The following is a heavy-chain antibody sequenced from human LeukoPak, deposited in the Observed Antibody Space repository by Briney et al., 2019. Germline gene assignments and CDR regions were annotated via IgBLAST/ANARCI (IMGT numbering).Heavy chain of an antibody. V-gene: IGHV1-8*01. Sequence: ASVKVSCKASGYTFTSYDINWVRQATGQGLGGMGWMNPNSGNTGYAQKFQGRVTMTRNTSISTAYMELSSLRSEDTAVYYCARGVVAATPNWFDPWGQGTLVTVSS. CDR3: ARGVVAATPNWFDP. D-gene: IGHD2-15*01. J-gene: IGHJ5*02. CDR2: MNPNSGNT. CDR1: GYTFTSYD.